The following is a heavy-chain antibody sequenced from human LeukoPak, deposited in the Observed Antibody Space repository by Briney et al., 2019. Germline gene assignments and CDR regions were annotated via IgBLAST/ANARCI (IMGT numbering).Heavy chain of an antibody. CDR3: ARLEHTDYGDYVSYYWFDP. Sequence: ASVKVSCKASGYTFTSYGISWMRQAPGQGLEWMGWISAYNGNTNYAQKLQGRVTMTTDTSTSTAYMELRSLRSDDTAVYYCARLEHTDYGDYVSYYWFDPWGQGTLVTVSS. J-gene: IGHJ5*02. CDR1: GYTFTSYG. V-gene: IGHV1-18*01. CDR2: ISAYNGNT. D-gene: IGHD4-17*01.